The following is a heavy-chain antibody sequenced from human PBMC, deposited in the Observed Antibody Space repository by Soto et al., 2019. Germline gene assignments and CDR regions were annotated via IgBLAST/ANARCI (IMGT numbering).Heavy chain of an antibody. Sequence: QLQLXESGSGLVKPSQTLSLTCAVSGGSTSSGGYSWSWLRQPPGKGLEWIGYISHSGSTYYNPSLKSRVTISVDTSKNQFSLRLSSVTAADTAVYYCARGGLLPDYWGQGTLVTVSS. V-gene: IGHV4-30-2*01. CDR2: ISHSGST. D-gene: IGHD6-19*01. CDR1: GGSTSSGGYS. J-gene: IGHJ4*02. CDR3: ARGGLLPDY.